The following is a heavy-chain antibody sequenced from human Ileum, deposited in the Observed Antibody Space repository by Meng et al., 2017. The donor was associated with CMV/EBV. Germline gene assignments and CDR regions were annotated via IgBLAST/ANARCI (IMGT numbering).Heavy chain of an antibody. V-gene: IGHV4-39*07. D-gene: IGHD5-24*01. CDR2: LYYSGTT. Sequence: QLQLRESRPGLVTPSETLSLICTVSGGSISIGRHYWGWIRQPPGKGLEWIGILYYSGTTYYNPSLKSRVTMSVGTSENQFSLKMNSVTAADTAVYYCARDPDPTLITSAFDYWGQGTLVTVSS. CDR1: GGSISIGRHY. CDR3: ARDPDPTLITSAFDY. J-gene: IGHJ4*02.